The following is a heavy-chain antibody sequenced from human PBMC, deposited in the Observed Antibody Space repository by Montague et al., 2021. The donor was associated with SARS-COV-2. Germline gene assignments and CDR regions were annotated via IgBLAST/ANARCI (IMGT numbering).Heavy chain of an antibody. CDR2: IYYTGNT. V-gene: IGHV4-39*02. CDR3: ARLKRYFDSSGSPSAFDF. J-gene: IGHJ3*01. Sequence: SETLSLTCTVSGGSITNNIDYWAWIRQPPGKGLEWIGSIYYTGNTYYNPSLESRVTISVVTSKNHFTLKLNSVTAAETAVYYCARLKRYFDSSGSPSAFDFWGQGTKVTVSS. CDR1: GGSITNNIDY. D-gene: IGHD3-22*01.